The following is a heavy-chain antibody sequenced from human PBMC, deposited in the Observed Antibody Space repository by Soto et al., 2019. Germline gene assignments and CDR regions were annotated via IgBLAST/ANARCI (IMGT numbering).Heavy chain of an antibody. V-gene: IGHV3-23*01. Sequence: GGSLRLSCAASVFTFSSYAMSWVRQAPGKGLEWVSAISGSGGSTYYADSVKGRFTISRDNSKNTLYLQMNSLRAEDTAVYYCAKDPVTTVGVYYFDYWGQGTLVTVSS. D-gene: IGHD4-4*01. J-gene: IGHJ4*02. CDR3: AKDPVTTVGVYYFDY. CDR1: VFTFSSYA. CDR2: ISGSGGST.